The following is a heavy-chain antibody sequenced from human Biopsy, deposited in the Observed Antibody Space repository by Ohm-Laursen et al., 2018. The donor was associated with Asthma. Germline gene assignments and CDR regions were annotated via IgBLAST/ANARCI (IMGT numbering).Heavy chain of an antibody. CDR3: ARKSGSCMSRACYSLDF. D-gene: IGHD2-15*01. V-gene: IGHV1-69*01. Sequence: SSVKVSCKSLGGTFNTYVIGWVRQAPGQGLEWMGGINPVFGTTTYPQKFQVRVTITADDSTSTVYMELSSLRSEDTAVYYCARKSGSCMSRACYSLDFWGQGTLVTVSS. CDR2: INPVFGTT. CDR1: GGTFNTYV. J-gene: IGHJ4*02.